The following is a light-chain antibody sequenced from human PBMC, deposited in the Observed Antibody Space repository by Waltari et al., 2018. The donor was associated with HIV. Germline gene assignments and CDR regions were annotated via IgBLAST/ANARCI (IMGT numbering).Light chain of an antibody. V-gene: IGLV2-23*01. Sequence: QSALTQPASVSGSPGQSITISCSGTSSDIGTYNLVSWYQHHPGQAPTLLIYQGSTRHSGVSYRFSGSKSGNTAYLTISGLQPEDEADYYGAAWDDSLNGFVFGTGTKVTVL. J-gene: IGLJ1*01. CDR3: AAWDDSLNGFV. CDR1: SSDIGTYNL. CDR2: QGS.